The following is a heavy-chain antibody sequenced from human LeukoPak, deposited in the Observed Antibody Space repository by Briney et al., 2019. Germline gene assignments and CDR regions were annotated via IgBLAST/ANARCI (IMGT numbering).Heavy chain of an antibody. D-gene: IGHD3-10*01. CDR2: IYSSGST. V-gene: IGHV4-4*07. CDR1: GSSISGYY. J-gene: IGHJ4*02. CDR3: ARGYGSGSSPSDY. Sequence: SETLSLTCAVSGSSISGYYWTWIRQPAGKGLEWIGRIYSSGSTNYNPSLKSRVTMSVDTPKNQFSLNLSSVTAAGTAVYYCARGYGSGSSPSDYWGQGTLVTVSS.